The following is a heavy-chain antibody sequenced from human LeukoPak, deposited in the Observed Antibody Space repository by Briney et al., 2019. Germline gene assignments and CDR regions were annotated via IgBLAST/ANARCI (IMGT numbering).Heavy chain of an antibody. J-gene: IGHJ4*02. CDR1: GYTFTSYD. CDR2: MNATSGKT. Sequence: GASVNLSCKASGYTFTSYDINWVRQAPGQGLDWMGWMNATSGKTGQAQKFQGRITMTRDTSISTAYMELSSLRPEDTAVYYCAKYKSGDYFDAGKRYYFDQWGQGTPVTVSS. D-gene: IGHD3-9*01. CDR3: AKYKSGDYFDAGKRYYFDQ. V-gene: IGHV1-8*01.